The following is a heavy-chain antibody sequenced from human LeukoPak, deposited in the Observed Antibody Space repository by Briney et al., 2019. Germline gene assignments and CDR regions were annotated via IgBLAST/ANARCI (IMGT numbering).Heavy chain of an antibody. Sequence: SETLSLTCTISGGSISSYYWNWIRQPPGKGLEWIGYFYYSGNTNYNPSLKSRLTISLDTSKNQFSQKLSSVTAADTAVYYCASARVVDTPMSYYMDVWGKGTTVTVSS. V-gene: IGHV4-59*01. CDR1: GGSISSYY. D-gene: IGHD5-18*01. J-gene: IGHJ6*03. CDR3: ASARVVDTPMSYYMDV. CDR2: FYYSGNT.